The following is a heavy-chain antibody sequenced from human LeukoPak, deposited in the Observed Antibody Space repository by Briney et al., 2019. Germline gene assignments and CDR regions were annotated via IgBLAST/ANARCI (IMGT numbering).Heavy chain of an antibody. CDR2: INPSGGST. J-gene: IGHJ6*03. V-gene: IGHV1-46*01. D-gene: IGHD6-13*01. CDR3: ARDFHPIAAGNYYMDV. Sequence: ASVKVSCKASGGTFSSYAISWVRQAPGQGLEWMGIINPSGGSTSYAQKFQGRVTMTRDMSTSTVYMELSSLRSEDTAVYYCARDFHPIAAGNYYMDVWGKGTTVTVSS. CDR1: GGTFSSYA.